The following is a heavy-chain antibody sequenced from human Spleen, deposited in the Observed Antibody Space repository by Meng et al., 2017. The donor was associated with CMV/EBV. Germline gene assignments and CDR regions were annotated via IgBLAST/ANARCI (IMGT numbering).Heavy chain of an antibody. CDR3: ARDPAAAGTGAYFDY. Sequence: SGYTVRSYYIHWVRQAPGQGLEWMGIINSSGDYTRYAQKFQGRVTMTRDTSTTTVYMELSSLRSEDTAVYYCARDPAAAGTGAYFDYWGQGTLVTVSS. D-gene: IGHD6-13*01. CDR1: GYTVRSYY. J-gene: IGHJ4*02. V-gene: IGHV1-46*01. CDR2: INSSGDYT.